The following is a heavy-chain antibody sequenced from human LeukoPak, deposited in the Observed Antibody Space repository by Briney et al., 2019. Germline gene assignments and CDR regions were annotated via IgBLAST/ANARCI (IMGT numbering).Heavy chain of an antibody. CDR3: ARHATGGAVTTLIDY. CDR2: LSGDGSTT. D-gene: IGHD4-17*01. Sequence: GGSLRLSCVASGFTFSSYWMHWVRQPPGKGLLWVSRLSGDGSTTKYADSLKGRFTISRDNAKNTLYLQMNSLKASDTAMYYCARHATGGAVTTLIDYWGQGTLVTVSS. V-gene: IGHV3-74*03. J-gene: IGHJ4*02. CDR1: GFTFSSYW.